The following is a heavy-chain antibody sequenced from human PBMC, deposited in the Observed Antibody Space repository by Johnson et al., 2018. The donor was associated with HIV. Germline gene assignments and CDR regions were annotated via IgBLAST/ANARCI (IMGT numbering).Heavy chain of an antibody. CDR3: ARGLGAAAGAFDI. Sequence: EVQLVESGGVVVQPGGSLRLSCAASGFTFDDYAMHWVRQAPGKGLEWVSLISWDGGSTYYADSVKGRFTISRDNSKNTLYLQMNSLSAEDTAVYYCARGLGAAAGAFDIWGQGTMVTVSS. J-gene: IGHJ3*02. CDR2: ISWDGGST. V-gene: IGHV3-43D*03. D-gene: IGHD6-13*01. CDR1: GFTFDDYA.